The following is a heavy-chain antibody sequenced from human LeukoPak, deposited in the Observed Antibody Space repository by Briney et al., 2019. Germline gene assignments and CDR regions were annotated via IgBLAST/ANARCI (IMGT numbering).Heavy chain of an antibody. Sequence: PSETLSLTCTVSGASISSYYWSWIRQPPGKGLEWIGYIYYSGSTNYNPSLKSRVTISVDTSKNQFSLKLSSVTAADTAVYYCARDSRCRYYDFWSGSPDAFDIWGQGTMVTVSS. CDR3: ARDSRCRYYDFWSGSPDAFDI. J-gene: IGHJ3*02. D-gene: IGHD3-3*01. V-gene: IGHV4-59*01. CDR1: GASISSYY. CDR2: IYYSGST.